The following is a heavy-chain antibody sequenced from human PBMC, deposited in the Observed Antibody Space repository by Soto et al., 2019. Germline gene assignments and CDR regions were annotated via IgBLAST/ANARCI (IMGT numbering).Heavy chain of an antibody. V-gene: IGHV4-31*03. D-gene: IGHD3-16*02. CDR2: IYYSGST. J-gene: IGHJ4*02. CDR3: ARAPRMITFGGVIAHFDY. CDR1: GGSISSGGYY. Sequence: QVQLQESGPGLVKPSQTLSLTCTVSGGSISSGGYYWSWIRQHPGKGLEWIGYIYYSGSTYYNPSLQSRVTISVDTSKNQFSLKLSSVTAADTAVYYCARAPRMITFGGVIAHFDYWGQGTLVTVSS.